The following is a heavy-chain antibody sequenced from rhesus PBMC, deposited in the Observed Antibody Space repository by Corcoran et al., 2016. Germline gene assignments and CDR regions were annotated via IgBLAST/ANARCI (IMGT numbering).Heavy chain of an antibody. CDR1: CVSIRGYY. CDR2: IDGNISGT. D-gene: IGHD5-12*01. CDR3: AREAWIQLQLPFDY. Sequence: QLQLQESGPGLVKPSETLCLTCDVSCVSIRGYYWSWISQPPRKGLDRSGNIDGNISGTNCNPALKSRVTISKDTYKNECSLNLSSVTAADTAVYYCAREAWIQLQLPFDYWGQGVLVTVSS. J-gene: IGHJ4*01. V-gene: IGHV4-81*01.